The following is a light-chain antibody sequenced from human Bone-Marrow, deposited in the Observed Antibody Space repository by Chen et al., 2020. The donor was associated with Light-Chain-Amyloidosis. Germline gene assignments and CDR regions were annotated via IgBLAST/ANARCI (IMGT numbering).Light chain of an antibody. Sequence: SYVLTQPSSVSVAPGQTATIACGGNNIGSTSVHWYQQMPGQAPLLVVYDYSDRPSGIPERLSGSNSGNTATLTISRVEAGDEADYYGQVWDRSSDRPVFGGGTKLTVL. J-gene: IGLJ3*02. CDR2: DYS. CDR3: QVWDRSSDRPV. CDR1: NIGSTS. V-gene: IGLV3-21*02.